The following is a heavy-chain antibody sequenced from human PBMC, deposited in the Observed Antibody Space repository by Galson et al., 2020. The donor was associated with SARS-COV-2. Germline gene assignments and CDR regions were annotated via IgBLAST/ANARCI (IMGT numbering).Heavy chain of an antibody. CDR1: GFSLSTSGVG. Sequence: SGPTLVKPTQTLTLTCTFSGFSLSTSGVGVGWIRQPPGKALEWLALIYWDDDKRYSPSLKSRLTITKDTSKNQVVLTMTNMDPVDTATYYCALANYDYVWGTYRESRFAYWGQGTLVTVSS. CDR3: ALANYDYVWGTYRESRFAY. D-gene: IGHD3-16*01. J-gene: IGHJ4*02. V-gene: IGHV2-5*02. CDR2: IYWDDDK.